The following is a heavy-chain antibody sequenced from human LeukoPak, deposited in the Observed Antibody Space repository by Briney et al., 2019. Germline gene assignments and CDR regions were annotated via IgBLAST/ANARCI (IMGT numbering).Heavy chain of an antibody. CDR1: GFTFSSYA. CDR3: AKDNCSSTSCYFAFDI. Sequence: GGSLRLSCAASGFTFSSYAMSRVRQAPGKGLEWVSAISGSGGSTYYADSVKGRFTISRDNSKNTLYLQMNSLRAEDTAVYYCAKDNCSSTSCYFAFDIWGQGTMVTVSS. D-gene: IGHD2-2*01. V-gene: IGHV3-23*01. CDR2: ISGSGGST. J-gene: IGHJ3*02.